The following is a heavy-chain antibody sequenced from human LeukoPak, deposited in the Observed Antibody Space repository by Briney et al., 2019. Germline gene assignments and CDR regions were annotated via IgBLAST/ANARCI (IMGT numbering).Heavy chain of an antibody. CDR1: GGSFSGYY. CDR2: INDSGNT. D-gene: IGHD2-2*01. CDR3: ARGRIVVLPAAMRYFDY. J-gene: IGHJ4*01. V-gene: IGHV4-34*01. Sequence: SETLSLTCAAYGGSFSGYYWSWIRQPPGKGLEWIGEINDSGNTNYNPSLKSRVTISVDTSKNQFSMKLSSVAAADTAVYYCARGRIVVLPAAMRYFDYWGQATLVTVSS.